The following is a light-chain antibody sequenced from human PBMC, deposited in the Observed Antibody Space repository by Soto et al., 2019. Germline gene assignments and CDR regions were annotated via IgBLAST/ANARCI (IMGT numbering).Light chain of an antibody. J-gene: IGLJ2*01. V-gene: IGLV2-11*01. CDR2: DVS. CDR3: SSYAGSYTLV. CDR1: SNDVGGYNF. Sequence: QSALTQPRSVSGSPGQSVTISCTGTSNDVGGYNFVSWYQQHPGKVPKLFIYDVSRRPSGVPDPFSGSKSGNTASLTISGLQAEDEADYFCSSYAGSYTLVFGGGTKLTVL.